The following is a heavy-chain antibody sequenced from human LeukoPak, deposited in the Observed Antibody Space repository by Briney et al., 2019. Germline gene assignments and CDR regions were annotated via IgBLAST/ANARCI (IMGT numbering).Heavy chain of an antibody. J-gene: IGHJ4*02. V-gene: IGHV3-74*01. CDR1: GFTFSNYA. CDR2: INTDGSDA. CDR3: AGSRPIDY. Sequence: GGSLRLSCVASGFTFSNYAVHYVRQPPGKGLVWVSRINTDGSDATYADSVRGRFTISRDNAKNTLYLQMNSLRAEDTAVYYCAGSRPIDYWGQGTLVTVSS.